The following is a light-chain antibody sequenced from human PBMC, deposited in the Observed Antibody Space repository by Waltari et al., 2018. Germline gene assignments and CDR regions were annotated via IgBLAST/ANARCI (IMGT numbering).Light chain of an antibody. V-gene: IGLV2-14*03. CDR3: RSFTSSNSWV. J-gene: IGLJ3*02. CDR1: SSDVGGYNY. Sequence: QSALTQPASVSGSPGQSITISCPGTSSDVGGYNYVSWYQQHPGKAPKLMIYDVSNRPSGVSNRFSGSKSGNTASLTISGLQAEDEADYYCRSFTSSNSWVFGGGTKLTVL. CDR2: DVS.